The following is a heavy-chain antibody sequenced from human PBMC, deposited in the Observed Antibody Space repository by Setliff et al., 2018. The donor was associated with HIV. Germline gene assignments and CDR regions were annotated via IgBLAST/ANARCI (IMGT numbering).Heavy chain of an antibody. CDR1: GFTFSFYS. Sequence: PGGSLRLSCAASGFTFSFYSMNWVRQAPGKGLEWVSYISSSSDTIYYADSVKGRFTISRDNARNSLYLQMNSLRAKDTAVYYCARGVVVAAHNWFDPWGQGTLVTVSS. CDR3: ARGVVVAAHNWFDP. D-gene: IGHD2-15*01. V-gene: IGHV3-48*01. CDR2: ISSSSDTI. J-gene: IGHJ5*02.